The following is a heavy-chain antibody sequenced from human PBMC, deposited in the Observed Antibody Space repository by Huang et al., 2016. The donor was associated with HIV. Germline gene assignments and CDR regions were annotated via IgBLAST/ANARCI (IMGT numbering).Heavy chain of an antibody. CDR2: ISGSGVST. V-gene: IGHV3-23*01. J-gene: IGHJ4*02. CDR3: AKGEFVGESYFDQ. Sequence: VQLLESGGSLVQPGGSRRLSCAASGFTFSSYAMSWVRQAPGKGREWVSTISGSGVSTYQADSVKGRVTTSRDNSENMLYLQMHTLRAEDTAVYYCAKGEFVGESYFDQWGQGTLVTVSS. D-gene: IGHD3-10*01. CDR1: GFTFSSYA.